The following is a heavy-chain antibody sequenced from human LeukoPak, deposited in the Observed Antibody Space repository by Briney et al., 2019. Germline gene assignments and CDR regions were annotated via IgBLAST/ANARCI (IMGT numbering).Heavy chain of an antibody. Sequence: RAGGSLRLSCVASGFTFSSYAMSWVRQAPGKGLEWVSAISGSGGSTNYADSVKGRFTISRDNSKNTLYLQMNSLRAEDTAVYYCAKVLREDILTGYRYDYYHMDVWGKGTTVTVSS. D-gene: IGHD3-9*01. CDR3: AKVLREDILTGYRYDYYHMDV. V-gene: IGHV3-23*01. CDR2: ISGSGGST. J-gene: IGHJ6*03. CDR1: GFTFSSYA.